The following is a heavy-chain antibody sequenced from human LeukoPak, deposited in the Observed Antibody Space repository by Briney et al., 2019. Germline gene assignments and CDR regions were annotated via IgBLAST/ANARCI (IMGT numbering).Heavy chain of an antibody. Sequence: SWIRQPPGKGLEWVGRIKPKTDGETTEYAAPVKDRFSISRDDSKSMMYLQMNSLKTEDTAVYYCITPLPYSAQGGQGTLVTVSS. CDR3: ITPLPYSAQ. CDR2: IKPKTDGETT. J-gene: IGHJ4*02. D-gene: IGHD2-21*01. V-gene: IGHV3-15*01.